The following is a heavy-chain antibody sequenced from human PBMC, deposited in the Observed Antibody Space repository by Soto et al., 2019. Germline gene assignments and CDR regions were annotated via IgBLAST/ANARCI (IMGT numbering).Heavy chain of an antibody. V-gene: IGHV3-74*01. J-gene: IGHJ4*02. Sequence: EVQLAESGGGLVQPGGSLRLSCAASGFTFSSYWMHWVRQAPGKGLVWVSGINGDGSTATYADSVKGRFIISRDNAKNMLYLQMNSLTAEDTAVYYCARPRYDGSGTPFDHWGQGTLVTVSS. CDR3: ARPRYDGSGTPFDH. D-gene: IGHD3-22*01. CDR2: INGDGSTA. CDR1: GFTFSSYW.